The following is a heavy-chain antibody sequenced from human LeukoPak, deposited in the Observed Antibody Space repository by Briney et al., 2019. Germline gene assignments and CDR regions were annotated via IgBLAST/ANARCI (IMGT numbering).Heavy chain of an antibody. D-gene: IGHD1-7*01. CDR1: GGSISSDY. Sequence: PSETLSLTCAVSGGSISSDYWSWIRQPPGKGLERIGYIHYSGSTNYNPSLKSRVTISVDTSKSQFSLKLTSVTAADTAVYYCARHSGTGVFDYWGQGTLVTVSS. CDR3: ARHSGTGVFDY. V-gene: IGHV4-59*08. CDR2: IHYSGST. J-gene: IGHJ4*02.